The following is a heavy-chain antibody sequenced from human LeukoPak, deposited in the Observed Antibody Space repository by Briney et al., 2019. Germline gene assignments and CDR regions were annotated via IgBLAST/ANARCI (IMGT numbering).Heavy chain of an antibody. CDR2: LNSDGSST. J-gene: IGHJ3*02. V-gene: IGHV3-74*01. Sequence: GGSLRLSCAASGFTFSSYWMHWVRQAPGKGLVWVSCLNSDGSSTRYADSVRGRFTISRDNAKNTLYLQMNSLRAEDAAVYYCATGHYHAFDIWGQGTIVTVSS. D-gene: IGHD3-10*01. CDR3: ATGHYHAFDI. CDR1: GFTFSSYW.